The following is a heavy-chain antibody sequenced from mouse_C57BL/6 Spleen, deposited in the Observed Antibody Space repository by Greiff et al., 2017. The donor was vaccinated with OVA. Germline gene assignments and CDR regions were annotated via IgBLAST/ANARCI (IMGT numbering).Heavy chain of an antibody. CDR3: ATYGSSYTYAMDY. Sequence: QVQLQQSGAELVRPGASVKMSCKASGYTFTSYHMHWVKQTPRQGLEWIGAIYPGNGDTSYNQKFKGKATLTVDQSSSTAYMQLSSLTSEDSAVYFCATYGSSYTYAMDYWGQGTSVTVSS. CDR1: GYTFTSYH. V-gene: IGHV1-12*01. CDR2: IYPGNGDT. J-gene: IGHJ4*01. D-gene: IGHD1-1*01.